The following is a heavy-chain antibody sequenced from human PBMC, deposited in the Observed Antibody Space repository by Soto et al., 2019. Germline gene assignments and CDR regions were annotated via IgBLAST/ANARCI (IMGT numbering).Heavy chain of an antibody. Sequence: PGGSLRLSCAASGFTFSSYAMSWVRQAPGKGLEWVSAISGSGGSTYYADSVKGRFTISRDNSKNTLYLQMNSLRAEDTAVYYCAKDPTYYDFWSGYLHGRAEYFQHWGQGTLVTVSS. V-gene: IGHV3-23*01. CDR2: ISGSGGST. CDR1: GFTFSSYA. CDR3: AKDPTYYDFWSGYLHGRAEYFQH. J-gene: IGHJ1*01. D-gene: IGHD3-3*01.